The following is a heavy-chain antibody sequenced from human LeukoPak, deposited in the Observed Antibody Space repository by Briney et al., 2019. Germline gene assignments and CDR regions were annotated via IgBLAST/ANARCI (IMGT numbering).Heavy chain of an antibody. J-gene: IGHJ4*02. CDR1: GFTFNTYA. Sequence: GGSLRLSCAASGFTFNTYAIHWVRQAPGKGLEWVAVISYDGSDKYYVDSVKGRFTISRDNSKNTLYLQMNSLRAEDTAVYYCAKGRDYGHYFDYWGQGTLVTVSS. CDR3: AKGRDYGHYFDY. V-gene: IGHV3-30*04. D-gene: IGHD4-17*01. CDR2: ISYDGSDK.